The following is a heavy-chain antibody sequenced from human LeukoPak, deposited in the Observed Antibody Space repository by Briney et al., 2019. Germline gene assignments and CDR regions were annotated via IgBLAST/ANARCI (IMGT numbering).Heavy chain of an antibody. Sequence: PGGSLRLSCAASGFTFSSYSRNWVRQAPGKGLEWVSSISSSSSYIYYAYPVKGRFTIARDNDKNSLYLQMNSLGAEDTAVYYCARDRVPGHQGVGIWGQGTLVTVSS. V-gene: IGHV3-21*01. CDR2: ISSSSSYI. J-gene: IGHJ4*02. CDR3: ARDRVPGHQGVGI. CDR1: GFTFSSYS. D-gene: IGHD3-3*01.